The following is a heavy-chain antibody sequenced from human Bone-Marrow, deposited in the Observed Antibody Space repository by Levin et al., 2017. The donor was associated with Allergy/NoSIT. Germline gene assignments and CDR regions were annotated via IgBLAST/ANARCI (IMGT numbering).Heavy chain of an antibody. J-gene: IGHJ4*02. CDR2: LYWDDET. V-gene: IGHV2-5*02. D-gene: IGHD5-18*01. Sequence: SGPTLVKPTQTLTLTCTFSGFSLTTNGVGVGWFRQPPGQALEWLALLYWDDETRYSPSLKSRLTITKGTSKNQVVLTLTNMDPVDTATYFCAHRRDIPMTDDFDFWGQGTLVTVSS. CDR3: AHRRDIPMTDDFDF. CDR1: GFSLTTNGVG.